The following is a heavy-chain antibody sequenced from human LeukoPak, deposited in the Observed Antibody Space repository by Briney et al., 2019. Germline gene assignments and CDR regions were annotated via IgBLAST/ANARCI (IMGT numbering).Heavy chain of an antibody. CDR3: ASTTSITMVRGVINY. V-gene: IGHV4-39*01. J-gene: IGHJ4*02. CDR2: IYYSGST. CDR1: GGSISSSSYY. Sequence: SETLSLTCTVSGGSISSSSYYWGWIRQPPGKGLEWIGSIYYSGSTYYNPSLKSRVTISVDTSKNQFSLKLSSVTAADTAAYYCASTTSITMVRGVINYWGQGTLVTVSS. D-gene: IGHD3-10*01.